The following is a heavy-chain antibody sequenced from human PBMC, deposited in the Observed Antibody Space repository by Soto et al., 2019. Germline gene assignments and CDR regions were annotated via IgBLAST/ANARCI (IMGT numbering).Heavy chain of an antibody. CDR1: GGTFSSYA. J-gene: IGHJ6*02. V-gene: IGHV1-69*06. Sequence: QVQLVQSGAEVKKPGSSVKVSCKASGGTFSSYAISWVRQAPGQRLEWMGGIIPIFGTANYAQKFQGRVTITADKSTSTAYMELSSLRSEDTAVYYCARAASVFGVVSYYYYYGMDVWGQGTTVTVSS. D-gene: IGHD3-3*01. CDR3: ARAASVFGVVSYYYYYGMDV. CDR2: IIPIFGTA.